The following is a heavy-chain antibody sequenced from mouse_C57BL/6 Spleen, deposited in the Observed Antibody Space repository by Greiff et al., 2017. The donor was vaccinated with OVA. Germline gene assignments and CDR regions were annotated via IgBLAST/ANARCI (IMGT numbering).Heavy chain of an antibody. CDR2: ISYDGSN. J-gene: IGHJ2*01. CDR3: AKLGRAYYFDY. D-gene: IGHD4-1*01. V-gene: IGHV3-6*01. Sequence: EVQLQQSGPGLVKPSQSLSLTCSVTGYSITSGYYWNWIRQFPGNKLEWMGYISYDGSNNYNPSLKNRISITRDTSKNQFFLKLNSVTTEDTATYYCAKLGRAYYFDYWGQGTTLTVSS. CDR1: GYSITSGYY.